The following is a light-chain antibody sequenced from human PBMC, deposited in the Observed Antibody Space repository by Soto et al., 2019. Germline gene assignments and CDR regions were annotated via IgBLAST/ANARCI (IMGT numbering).Light chain of an antibody. CDR2: GAS. V-gene: IGKV3-20*01. CDR1: QSVASNY. Sequence: EIVLTQSPGTLSLFPGERATLSCRASQSVASNYLAWYQQQPGQAPRLLIYGASSRATGIPDRFSGSGSGTDFTLTISRLEPEDFAVYRCQQYGSSPLTFGGGTKVEI. J-gene: IGKJ4*01. CDR3: QQYGSSPLT.